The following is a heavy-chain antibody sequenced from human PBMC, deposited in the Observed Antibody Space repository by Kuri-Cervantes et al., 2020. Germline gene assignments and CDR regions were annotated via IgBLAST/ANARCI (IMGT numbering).Heavy chain of an antibody. CDR1: GASISSSSYY. Sequence: SETLSLTCTVSGASISSSSYYWGWIRQPPGKGLEWIGTMFYSGSPYLNPSLKSRVSISVDTSKNQFSLKLSSVTAADTAVYYCARVFDWPTKFDPWGQGTLVTVSS. CDR3: ARVFDWPTKFDP. J-gene: IGHJ5*02. D-gene: IGHD3-9*01. CDR2: MFYSGSP. V-gene: IGHV4-39*01.